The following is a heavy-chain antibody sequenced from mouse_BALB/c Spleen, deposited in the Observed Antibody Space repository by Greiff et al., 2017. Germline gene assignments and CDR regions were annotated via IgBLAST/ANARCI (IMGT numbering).Heavy chain of an antibody. V-gene: IGHV5-17*02. J-gene: IGHJ3*01. Sequence: DVMLVESGGGLVQPGGSRKLSCAASGFTFSSFGMHWVRQAPEKGLEWVTFISSGSSTIYYADTVKGRFTISRDNPKTTLFLQMTSLRSADTAMYYCARWGITTVSFAYWGQGTLVTVSA. CDR3: ARWGITTVSFAY. CDR1: GFTFSSFG. D-gene: IGHD2-4*01. CDR2: ISSGSSTI.